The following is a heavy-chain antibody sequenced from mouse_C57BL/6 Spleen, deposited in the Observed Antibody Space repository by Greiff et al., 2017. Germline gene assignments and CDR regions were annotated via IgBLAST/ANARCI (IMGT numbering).Heavy chain of an antibody. D-gene: IGHD3-3*01. J-gene: IGHJ3*01. CDR3: AREGRGRGFAY. Sequence: EVKLVESGGGLVKPGGSLKLSCAASGFTFSDYGMHWVRQAPEKGLEWVAYISSGSSTIYYADTVKGRFTISRDNAKNTLFLQMTSLRSEDTAMYYCAREGRGRGFAYWGQGALVTVAA. CDR2: ISSGSSTI. CDR1: GFTFSDYG. V-gene: IGHV5-17*01.